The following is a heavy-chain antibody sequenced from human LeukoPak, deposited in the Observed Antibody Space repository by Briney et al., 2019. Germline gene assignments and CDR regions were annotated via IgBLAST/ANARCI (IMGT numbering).Heavy chain of an antibody. V-gene: IGHV4-31*03. D-gene: IGHD2-2*01. J-gene: IGHJ3*02. CDR2: IYYSGST. Sequence: SETLSLTCTVSGGSISSGGYYWSWIRQHPGKGLEWIGYIYYSGSTYYNPSLKSRVTISVDTSKNQFSLKLSSVTAADTAVYYCAVGVPAAPKDAFDIWGQGTMVTVSS. CDR3: AVGVPAAPKDAFDI. CDR1: GGSISSGGYY.